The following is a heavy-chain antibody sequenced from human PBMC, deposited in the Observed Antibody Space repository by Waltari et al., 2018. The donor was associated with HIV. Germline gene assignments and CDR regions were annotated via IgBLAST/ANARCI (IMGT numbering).Heavy chain of an antibody. V-gene: IGHV3-74*01. J-gene: IGHJ3*02. Sequence: EVQLVESGGGLVQPGGSLRLSCAASGFTLCNDWMHWVRQAPGKGLVWVSRVNSDGNSINYADSVKGRFNISRDNAKNTLYLQMNSLRAEDTAVYYCVREGPDIDPDYDAFDIWGQGTMVTVSS. CDR2: VNSDGNSI. CDR1: GFTLCNDW. CDR3: VREGPDIDPDYDAFDI. D-gene: IGHD4-17*01.